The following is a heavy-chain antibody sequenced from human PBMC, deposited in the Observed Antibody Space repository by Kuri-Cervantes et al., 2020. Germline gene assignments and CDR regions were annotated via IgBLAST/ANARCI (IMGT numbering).Heavy chain of an antibody. V-gene: IGHV4-34*01. J-gene: IGHJ6*03. CDR2: INHGGNT. CDR1: GGSFRGYY. CDR3: ARPLNYYYYMDV. Sequence: SQTLSLTCEVSGGSFRGYYWSWIRQSPGKGMEWIGEINHGGNTNYNPSLKSQVTISVDSAKNQFSLKLSSVTAADTAVYYCARPLNYYYYMDVWGKGTTVTVSS.